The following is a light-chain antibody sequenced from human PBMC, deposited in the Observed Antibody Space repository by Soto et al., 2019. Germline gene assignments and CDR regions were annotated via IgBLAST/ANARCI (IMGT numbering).Light chain of an antibody. CDR2: KDS. Sequence: SYELTQPPSVSVSPGQTARITCSGDALPKQYAYWYQQKPGQPPVLVIYKDSERPSGIPERFSGSSSGTTVTLTISGVQAEDEADYYCQSADSSGTYGVVFGGGTKLTVL. CDR3: QSADSSGTYGVV. V-gene: IGLV3-25*03. CDR1: ALPKQY. J-gene: IGLJ2*01.